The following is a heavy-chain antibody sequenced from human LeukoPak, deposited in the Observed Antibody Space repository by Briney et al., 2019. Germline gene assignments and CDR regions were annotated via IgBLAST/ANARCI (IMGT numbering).Heavy chain of an antibody. CDR3: ARGQVPTARGYNWFDP. Sequence: SETLSLTCAVYGWSFNDYYWNWIRQPPGKGLEWIGEINARGDTNYNPSLKSRVTISVDTSKEQFSLRLTSLIAADTALYYCARGQVPTARGYNWFDPWGQGTLVTVSS. CDR1: GWSFNDYY. CDR2: INARGDT. V-gene: IGHV4-34*01. D-gene: IGHD2-2*01. J-gene: IGHJ5*02.